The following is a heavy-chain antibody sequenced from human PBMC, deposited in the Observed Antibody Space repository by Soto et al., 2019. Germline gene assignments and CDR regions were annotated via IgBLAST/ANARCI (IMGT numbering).Heavy chain of an antibody. CDR3: ASVCYGILTSYYPAPNWFDP. CDR2: IYYSGST. Sequence: PSETLSLTCTFSGGPISTYYWSWIRQPPGKGLEWIGYIYYSGSTNSNPSLKCRVTISVNTTMYLFSLKLSSVPAADTAAYYCASVCYGILTSYYPAPNWFDPWGQGTLVTVSS. CDR1: GGPISTYY. D-gene: IGHD3-9*01. J-gene: IGHJ5*02. V-gene: IGHV4-59*08.